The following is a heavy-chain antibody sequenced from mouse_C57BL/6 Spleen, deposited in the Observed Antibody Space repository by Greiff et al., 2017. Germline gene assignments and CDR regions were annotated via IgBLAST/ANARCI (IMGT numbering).Heavy chain of an antibody. J-gene: IGHJ4*01. CDR1: GFTFTDYY. D-gene: IGHD4-1*01. V-gene: IGHV7-3*01. Sequence: DVMLVESGGGLVQPGGSLSLSCAASGFTFTDYYMSWVRQPPGKALEWLGFIRNKANGYTTEYSASVKGRFTISRDNSQSILYLQMNALEAEVSATYYCARYITGTKAMDFWGQGTSVTVSS. CDR3: ARYITGTKAMDF. CDR2: IRNKANGYTT.